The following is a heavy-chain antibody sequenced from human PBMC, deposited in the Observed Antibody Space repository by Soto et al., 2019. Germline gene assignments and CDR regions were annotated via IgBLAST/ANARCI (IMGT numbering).Heavy chain of an antibody. CDR1: GYTFTGYY. J-gene: IGHJ6*02. V-gene: IGHV1-2*04. CDR2: INPNSGGT. D-gene: IGHD2-2*01. Sequence: ASGKVSCKASGYTFTGYYMHWVRQAPGQGLEWMGWINPNSGGTNYAQKFQGWVTMTRDTSISTAYMELSRLRSDDTAVYYCARGRPAAMDYGMDVWGQGTTVTVSS. CDR3: ARGRPAAMDYGMDV.